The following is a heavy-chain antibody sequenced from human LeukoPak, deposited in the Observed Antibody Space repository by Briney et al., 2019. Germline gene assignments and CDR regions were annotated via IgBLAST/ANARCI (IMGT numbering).Heavy chain of an antibody. V-gene: IGHV3-33*06. CDR3: AKDLSSSWFEGLDN. CDR2: IWNDGSNK. Sequence: RAGGSLRLSCAASGFTLSTYGMDWVRQAPGKGREWVAVIWNDGSNKHYADSVKGRFTISRDNSKNTLDLQMNSLRAEDTAVYYCAKDLSSSWFEGLDNWGQGTLVTVSS. D-gene: IGHD6-13*01. CDR1: GFTLSTYG. J-gene: IGHJ4*02.